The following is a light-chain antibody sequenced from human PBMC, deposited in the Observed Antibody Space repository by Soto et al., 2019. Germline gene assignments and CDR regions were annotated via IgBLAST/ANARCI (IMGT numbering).Light chain of an antibody. Sequence: DIQMTQSPSSLSASVGDRVSITCRSSQNILTYLNWYQQRAGEVPRFLIYAASSLQDGVPSRFSGSESGTEFALTISSLQPEDFGTYYCQQSYSVPLTFGQGTTLE. V-gene: IGKV1-39*01. CDR2: AAS. CDR1: QNILTY. J-gene: IGKJ2*01. CDR3: QQSYSVPLT.